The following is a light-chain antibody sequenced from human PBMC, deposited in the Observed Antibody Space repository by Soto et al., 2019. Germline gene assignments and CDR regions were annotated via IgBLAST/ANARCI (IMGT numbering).Light chain of an antibody. V-gene: IGKV3-20*01. CDR2: GAS. CDR1: QSVSSSY. J-gene: IGKJ5*01. CDR3: QHYGSSPYT. Sequence: EIVLTQSPGTLSLSPGERATLSCRAIQSVSSSYLAWYQQKPGQAPRLLIYGASSRATGIPDRFSGSGSGTDFTLTISRLEPEDFAVYYCQHYGSSPYTFGQGTRLEIK.